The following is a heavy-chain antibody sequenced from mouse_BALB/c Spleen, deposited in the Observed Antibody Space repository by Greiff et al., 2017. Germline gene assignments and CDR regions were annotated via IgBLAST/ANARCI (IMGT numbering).Heavy chain of an antibody. CDR3: ARRGPQYYYAMDY. J-gene: IGHJ4*01. Sequence: EVQLVESGPGLVKPSQSLSLTCTVTGYSITSDYAWNWIRQFPGNKLEWMGYISYSGSTSYNPSLKSRISITRDTSKNQFFLQLNSVTTEDTATYYCARRGPQYYYAMDYWGQGTSVTVSS. CDR2: ISYSGST. CDR1: GYSITSDYA. V-gene: IGHV3-2*02.